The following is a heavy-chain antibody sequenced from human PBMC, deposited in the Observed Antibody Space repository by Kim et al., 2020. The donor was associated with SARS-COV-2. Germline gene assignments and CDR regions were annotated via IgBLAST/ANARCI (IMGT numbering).Heavy chain of an antibody. D-gene: IGHD3-10*01. V-gene: IGHV5-51*01. CDR1: GYRFTTYW. J-gene: IGHJ4*02. Sequence: GESLKISCKGSGYRFTTYWIGWVRQMPGKDLEWMGIIYPDDSDTKYSPSFQGQVTISADKSISTAYLQWTSLKASDTAMYYCARLHGSGNHFDYWGQGTLVTVSA. CDR3: ARLHGSGNHFDY. CDR2: IYPDDSDT.